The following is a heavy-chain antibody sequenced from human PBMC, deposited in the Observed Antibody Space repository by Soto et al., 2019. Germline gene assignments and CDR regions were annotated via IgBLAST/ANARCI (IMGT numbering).Heavy chain of an antibody. D-gene: IGHD6-19*01. CDR2: ISGSGDST. J-gene: IGHJ1*01. CDR1: GFTFSSYA. CDR3: AKGVPGIAVAGTGYFQH. Sequence: PGGPLRFSCAASGFTFSSYAVSWVRKAPGKGLEWVSGISGSGDSTYYADSVKGRFTISRDNSKNTLYLQRNSLRAEDTAVYYCAKGVPGIAVAGTGYFQHWGQGTLVTVSS. V-gene: IGHV3-23*01.